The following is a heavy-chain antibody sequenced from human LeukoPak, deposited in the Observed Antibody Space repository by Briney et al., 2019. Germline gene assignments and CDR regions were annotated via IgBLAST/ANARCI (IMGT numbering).Heavy chain of an antibody. V-gene: IGHV4-34*01. CDR2: INHSGST. D-gene: IGHD6-13*01. J-gene: IGHJ6*02. Sequence: SETLSLTCAVYGGSFSGYYWSWIRQPPGKGLEWIGEINHSGSTNYNPSLKSRVTISVDTSKNQFSLELSSVTAADTAVYYCARGNSSSWYPGTYCYYGMDVWGQGTTVTVSS. CDR3: ARGNSSSWYPGTYCYYGMDV. CDR1: GGSFSGYY.